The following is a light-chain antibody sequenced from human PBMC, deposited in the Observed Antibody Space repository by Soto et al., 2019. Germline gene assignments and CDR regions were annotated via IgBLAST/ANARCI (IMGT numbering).Light chain of an antibody. Sequence: QSALTQPASVSGSPGQSITLSCTGTSSDVGGYHYVSWYQQHPGKAPKLMIYEVSNRPSGVSNRFSGSKSGNTASLTISGLQAEDEADYYCNSYASSGTLVFGTGTKLTVL. CDR3: NSYASSGTLV. J-gene: IGLJ1*01. CDR1: SSDVGGYHY. V-gene: IGLV2-14*01. CDR2: EVS.